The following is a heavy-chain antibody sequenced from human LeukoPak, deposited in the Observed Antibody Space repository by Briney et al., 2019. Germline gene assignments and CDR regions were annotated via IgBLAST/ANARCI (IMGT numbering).Heavy chain of an antibody. J-gene: IGHJ4*02. CDR1: GFTFDDYA. D-gene: IGHD6-19*01. CDR2: ISWNSGSI. V-gene: IGHV3-9*01. CDR3: AKSQRIAVADNREDY. Sequence: PGGSLRLSCAASGFTFDDYAMHWVRQAPGKGLEWVSGISWNSGSIGYADSVKGRFTISRDNAKNTLYLQMNSLRAEDTAVYYCAKSQRIAVADNREDYWGQGTLVTVSS.